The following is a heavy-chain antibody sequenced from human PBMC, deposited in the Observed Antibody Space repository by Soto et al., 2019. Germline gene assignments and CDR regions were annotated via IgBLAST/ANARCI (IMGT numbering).Heavy chain of an antibody. D-gene: IGHD3-22*01. J-gene: IGHJ4*02. V-gene: IGHV1-58*01. CDR3: AAVPYYYDTSGTYFDY. CDR2: IVVGSGNT. CDR1: GFTFPSSA. Sequence: QMQLVQSGPEVKKPGTSVKVSCKAPGFTFPSSAVQWVRQASGQRLEWIARIVVGSGNTNYAQKFQERLTISRDMSTNTAYMELSSLRSEDTAVYYCAAVPYYYDTSGTYFDYWGQGTLVTVSS.